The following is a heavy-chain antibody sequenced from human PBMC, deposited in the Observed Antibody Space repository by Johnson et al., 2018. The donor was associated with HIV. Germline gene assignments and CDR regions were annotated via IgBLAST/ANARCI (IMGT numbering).Heavy chain of an antibody. CDR3: ARGSRYTYDNDDVYLLQAFDV. Sequence: VQLVESGGGLVQPGGSLRLSCAASGFTFSSYAMHWVRQAPGKGLEWVAVISYDGSDKDNADSVRGRFTISRDNSKNTLYLQMNSLRIEDTAVYYCARGSRYTYDNDDVYLLQAFDVWGQGTMVTVSS. D-gene: IGHD3-16*01. J-gene: IGHJ3*01. V-gene: IGHV3-30*04. CDR1: GFTFSSYA. CDR2: ISYDGSDK.